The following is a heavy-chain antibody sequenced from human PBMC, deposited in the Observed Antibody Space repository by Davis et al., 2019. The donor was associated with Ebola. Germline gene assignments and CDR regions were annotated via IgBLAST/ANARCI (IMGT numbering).Heavy chain of an antibody. CDR1: GFNFRSYG. J-gene: IGHJ4*02. CDR2: ISISSSTT. CDR3: ARDRRGEQKFDY. D-gene: IGHD3-16*01. V-gene: IGHV3-48*01. Sequence: GESLKISCAASGFNFRSYGMNWVRQAPGKGLEWISYISISSSTTYYADSVKGRFTISRDNAKNSLYLQMNSLRAEDTAVYYCARDRRGEQKFDYWGQGTLVTVSS.